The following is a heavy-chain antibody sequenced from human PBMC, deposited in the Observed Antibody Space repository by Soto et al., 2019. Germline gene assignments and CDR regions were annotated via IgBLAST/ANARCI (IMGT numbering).Heavy chain of an antibody. Sequence: GASLKLSCKVSGYSFTDYWITWVRQMPGKGLACMGRIDPTASYTNYSPSLQDHVTISADSSITTAYLQWSGLKASDTAMYYCARHCRLVGATVDSWGQGTLVTVSS. CDR2: IDPTASYT. CDR1: GYSFTDYW. V-gene: IGHV5-10-1*01. J-gene: IGHJ4*02. CDR3: ARHCRLVGATVDS. D-gene: IGHD1-26*01.